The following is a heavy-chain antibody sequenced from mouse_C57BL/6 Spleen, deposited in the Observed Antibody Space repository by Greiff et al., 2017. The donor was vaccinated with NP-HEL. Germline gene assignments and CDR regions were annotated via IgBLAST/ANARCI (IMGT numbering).Heavy chain of an antibody. CDR2: IHPNSGST. V-gene: IGHV1-64*01. D-gene: IGHD4-1*01. J-gene: IGHJ3*01. Sequence: QVQLQQPGAELVKPGASVKLSCKASGYTFTSYWMHWVKQRPGQGLEWIGVIHPNSGSTNYNEKFKSKATLTVDKSSSTAYMQLSSLTSEDSAVYYCARTGTIGAWFAYWGQGTLVTVSA. CDR1: GYTFTSYW. CDR3: ARTGTIGAWFAY.